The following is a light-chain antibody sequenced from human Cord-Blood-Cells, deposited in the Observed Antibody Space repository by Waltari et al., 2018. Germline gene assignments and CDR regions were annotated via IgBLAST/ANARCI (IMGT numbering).Light chain of an antibody. CDR2: EAS. CDR3: QQYNSYSQT. CDR1: QSISSW. J-gene: IGKJ2*01. Sequence: DIQMTQSPSTLSASVGDRVPITCRPSQSISSWLAWYQQKPGKSPKLLIYEASSLESGVPSRVSGSGSGTEFTLTISSLQPDDFATYYCQQYNSYSQTFGQGTKLEIK. V-gene: IGKV1-5*01.